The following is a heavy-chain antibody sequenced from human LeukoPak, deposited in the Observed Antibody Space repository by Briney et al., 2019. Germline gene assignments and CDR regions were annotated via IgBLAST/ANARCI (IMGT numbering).Heavy chain of an antibody. CDR3: ARGPHNDAHFDMDV. CDR1: GDSISSYY. V-gene: IGHV4-59*01. CDR2: LYHSGST. J-gene: IGHJ6*03. D-gene: IGHD2/OR15-2a*01. Sequence: PSEALSLTCTVSGDSISSYYWSWVRQSPGKGLEWIGCLYHSGSTKYNPSFESRVAISVDTSKNQLFLNLRSLTPVDTAVYYCARGPHNDAHFDMDVWGKGTTVTVSS.